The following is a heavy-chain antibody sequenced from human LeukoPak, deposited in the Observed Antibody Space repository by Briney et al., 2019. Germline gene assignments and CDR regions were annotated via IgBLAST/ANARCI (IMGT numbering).Heavy chain of an antibody. CDR1: GGSISSSSYY. CDR3: ARGPRDYGGNPWAFDI. CDR2: IYYSGST. J-gene: IGHJ3*02. V-gene: IGHV4-39*01. Sequence: SETLSLTCTVSGGSISSSSYYWGWIRQPPGKGLEWIGSIYYSGSTYYNPSLKSRVTISVDTSKNQFSLKLSSVTAADTAVYYCARGPRDYGGNPWAFDIWGQGTMGTVSS. D-gene: IGHD4-23*01.